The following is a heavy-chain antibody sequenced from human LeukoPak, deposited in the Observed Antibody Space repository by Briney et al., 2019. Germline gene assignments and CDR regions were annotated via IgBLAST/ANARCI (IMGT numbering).Heavy chain of an antibody. J-gene: IGHJ4*01. Sequence: PGRSLRLSCAASRFTFDDYAMHWVRQVPGKGLEWVSSISWNRGRVGYADSVKGRFTISRDNADNSLYLEMNSLRAEDTALYYCVKDGIYGSGSAYYFDSWGHGTLVTVSS. D-gene: IGHD3-10*01. V-gene: IGHV3-9*01. CDR3: VKDGIYGSGSAYYFDS. CDR1: RFTFDDYA. CDR2: ISWNRGRV.